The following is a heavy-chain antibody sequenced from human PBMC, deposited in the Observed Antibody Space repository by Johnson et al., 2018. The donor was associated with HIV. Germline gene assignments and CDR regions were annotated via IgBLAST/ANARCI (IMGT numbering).Heavy chain of an antibody. CDR1: GFTFDDYG. D-gene: IGHD1-26*01. CDR2: IHSDETDT. V-gene: IGHV3-20*04. Sequence: VQLVESGGGVVRPGGSLRLSCAASGFTFDDYGMSWVRQAPGKGLEWVSHIHSDETDTTYADSVKGRFTISRDNARNTLYLQLNSLVAEDTAVYYCARGNVGGFDWWGQGTTVTVSS. J-gene: IGHJ3*01. CDR3: ARGNVGGFDW.